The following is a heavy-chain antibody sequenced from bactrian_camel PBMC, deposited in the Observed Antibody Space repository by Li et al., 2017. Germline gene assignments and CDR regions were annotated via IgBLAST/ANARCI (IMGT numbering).Heavy chain of an antibody. CDR3: AAEMGGLVGGNLRAALSALTDFGY. CDR1: QKSVSLQC. D-gene: IGHD7*01. J-gene: IGHJ6*01. V-gene: IGHV3S53*01. CDR2: IDTDGTT. Sequence: HVQLVESGGGSVQAGGSLTLTCSASQKSVSLQCMGWFRQAPGKEREGVAGIDTDGTTGYADSVKGRFTISKDNAKNTLYLQMDRLKPEDTAMYYCAAEMGGLVGGNLRAALSALTDFGYWGQGTQVTVS.